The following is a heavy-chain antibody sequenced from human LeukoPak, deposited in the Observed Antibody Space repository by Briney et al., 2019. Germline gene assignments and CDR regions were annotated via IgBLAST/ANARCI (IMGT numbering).Heavy chain of an antibody. CDR1: GFTFRSYG. CDR2: MSGSGVNT. J-gene: IGHJ4*02. V-gene: IGHV3-23*01. CDR3: AKDPPWYSSSSGFLGILDY. D-gene: IGHD6-6*01. Sequence: PGGTLRLSCAASGFTFRSYGMSWVRQAPGKGLEWVSGMSGSGVNTDYADSVKGRFTISRDNSKNTLYLQMNSLRAEDTAVYYCAKDPPWYSSSSGFLGILDYWGQGTLVTVSS.